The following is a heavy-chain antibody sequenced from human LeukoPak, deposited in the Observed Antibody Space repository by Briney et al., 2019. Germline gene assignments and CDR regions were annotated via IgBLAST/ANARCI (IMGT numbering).Heavy chain of an antibody. Sequence: ASVKVSCKASGYTFTGYYMHWVRQAPGQGLEWMGWINPNSGGTNYAQKFQGRVTMTRDTSISTAYMELSRLRSDATAVYYCARDPGYCSGGSCFNWFDPWGQGTLVTVSS. J-gene: IGHJ5*02. D-gene: IGHD2-15*01. CDR3: ARDPGYCSGGSCFNWFDP. CDR1: GYTFTGYY. V-gene: IGHV1-2*02. CDR2: INPNSGGT.